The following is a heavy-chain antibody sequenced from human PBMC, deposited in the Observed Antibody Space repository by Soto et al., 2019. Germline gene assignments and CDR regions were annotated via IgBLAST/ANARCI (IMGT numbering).Heavy chain of an antibody. CDR2: ISYDGSNK. CDR1: GFTFSSYA. J-gene: IGHJ4*02. CDR3: ARVPLEYSSSPRTYYFDY. Sequence: QVQLVESGGGVVQPGRSLRLSCAASGFTFSSYAMHWVRQAPGKGLEWVAVISYDGSNKYYADSVKGRFTISRDNSKYTLYLQMNSLRAEDTAVYYCARVPLEYSSSPRTYYFDYWGQGTLVTVSS. V-gene: IGHV3-30-3*01. D-gene: IGHD6-6*01.